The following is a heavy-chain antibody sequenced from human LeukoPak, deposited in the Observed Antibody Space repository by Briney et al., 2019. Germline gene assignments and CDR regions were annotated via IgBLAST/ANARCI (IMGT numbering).Heavy chain of an antibody. V-gene: IGHV5-51*01. CDR2: IDPSDSET. CDR3: ARQTAMGRSGDY. CDR1: GYSFTSYW. D-gene: IGHD5-18*01. J-gene: IGHJ4*02. Sequence: GESLKISCKASGYSFTSYWIGWVRQMPGKGLEWMGIIDPSDSETRYTPSFQGQVTISVDKTLTTADLQWNSLKASDTAMYYCARQTAMGRSGDYWGQGTLVTVSS.